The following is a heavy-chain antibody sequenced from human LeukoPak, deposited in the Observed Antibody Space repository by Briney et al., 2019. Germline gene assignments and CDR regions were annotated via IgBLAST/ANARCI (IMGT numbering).Heavy chain of an antibody. V-gene: IGHV3-23*01. CDR3: AKGDYDRSGTFDY. Sequence: GGSLRLSCTASGFTFSTYAMTWVRQAPGKGLEWVSAISASGGNSYYADSVKGRFTKSRDNSKNTLYLQMNSLRAEDTAVYYCAKGDYDRSGTFDYWGQGTLVTVSS. D-gene: IGHD3-22*01. CDR1: GFTFSTYA. CDR2: ISASGGNS. J-gene: IGHJ4*02.